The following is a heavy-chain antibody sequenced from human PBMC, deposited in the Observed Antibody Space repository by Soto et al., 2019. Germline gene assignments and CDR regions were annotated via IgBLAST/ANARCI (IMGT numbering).Heavy chain of an antibody. J-gene: IGHJ6*03. D-gene: IGHD2-21*01. Sequence: QVQLVQSGAEVKKPGSSVKVSCEASGGSFISYTFTWVRQAPGQGLEWMGRIIPIQGRANYALKLQDIVTITADRYTQTVYMELRSLRPEDTAVYYCAKSLLFVDHAYLDVWGKGTTVTVSS. CDR3: AKSLLFVDHAYLDV. CDR2: IIPIQGRA. V-gene: IGHV1-69*02. CDR1: GGSFISYT.